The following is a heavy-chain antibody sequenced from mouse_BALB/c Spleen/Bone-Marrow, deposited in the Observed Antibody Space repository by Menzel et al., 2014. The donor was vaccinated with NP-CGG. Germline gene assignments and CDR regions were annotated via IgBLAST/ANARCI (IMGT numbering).Heavy chain of an antibody. CDR2: ISDGGSYT. D-gene: IGHD2-4*01. J-gene: IGHJ2*01. V-gene: IGHV5-4*02. CDR3: ARVSYDFFDY. Sequence: EVMLVESGGGLVKPGGSLKLSCAASGFTFSDYYMYWVRQTPEKRLEWVATISDGGSYTYYPDSVKGRLTISRDNAKNNLYLQMSSLKSEDTAMYYCARVSYDFFDYWGQGTTLTVSS. CDR1: GFTFSDYY.